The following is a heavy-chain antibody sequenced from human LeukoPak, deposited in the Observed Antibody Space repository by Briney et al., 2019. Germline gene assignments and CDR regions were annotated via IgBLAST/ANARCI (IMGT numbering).Heavy chain of an antibody. CDR3: ARSSGTGTFSY. J-gene: IGHJ4*02. V-gene: IGHV4-31*03. D-gene: IGHD6-25*01. CDR2: IYYSGST. CDR1: GGSISSGGYY. Sequence: PSETLSLTCTVSGGSISSGGYYWSWIRQHPGKGLEWIGYIYYSGSTYYNPSLKSRVTISVDTSKNHFSLKMSSVTAADTAVYYCARSSGTGTFSYWGQGTLVTVSS.